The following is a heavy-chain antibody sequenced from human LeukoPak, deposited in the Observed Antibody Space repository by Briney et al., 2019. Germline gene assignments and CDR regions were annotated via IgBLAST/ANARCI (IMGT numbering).Heavy chain of an antibody. J-gene: IGHJ3*02. Sequence: GGSLRLSCAASGFTFTNYNMNWVRQAPGKGLEWLSSISGSSSYMYYADSVKGRFTISRDNAKNLLYVHMNSLRAEDTAEYYCARYPPGRGGLDIWGQGTMVTVSS. CDR1: GFTFTNYN. CDR3: ARYPPGRGGLDI. D-gene: IGHD2-8*02. V-gene: IGHV3-21*01. CDR2: ISGSSSYM.